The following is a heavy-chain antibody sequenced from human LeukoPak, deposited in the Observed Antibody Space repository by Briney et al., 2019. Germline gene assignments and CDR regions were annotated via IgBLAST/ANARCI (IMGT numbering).Heavy chain of an antibody. CDR3: ARSPYWSLVPPYYFDY. V-gene: IGHV4-38-2*01. J-gene: IGHJ4*02. CDR2: IYHSGST. Sequence: SETLSLTCAVSGYSISSGYYWGWIRQPPGKALEGSGSIYHSGSTYYNPPHKRRVTISVDTSKNQFSLKLSSVTAAYTPVYYCARSPYWSLVPPYYFDYWGQGTLVTVSS. CDR1: GYSISSGYY. D-gene: IGHD6-13*01.